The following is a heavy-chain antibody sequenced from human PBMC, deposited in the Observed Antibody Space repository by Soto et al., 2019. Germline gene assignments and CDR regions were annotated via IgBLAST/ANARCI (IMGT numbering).Heavy chain of an antibody. J-gene: IGHJ4*02. V-gene: IGHV1-18*04. Sequence: ASVKVSCKASGYTFTSYGISWVRQAPGQGLEWMGWISTYSGNTDYAQKFQGRITMTTDTSTDTVYMELRSLRSDDTAVYFCAGNLFGVIIMGECCGQRTLVTVSS. D-gene: IGHD3-3*01. CDR1: GYTFTSYG. CDR2: ISTYSGNT. CDR3: AGNLFGVIIMGEC.